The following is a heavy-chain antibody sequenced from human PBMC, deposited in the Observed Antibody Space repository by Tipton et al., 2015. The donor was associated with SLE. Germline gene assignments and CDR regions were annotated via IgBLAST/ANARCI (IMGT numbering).Heavy chain of an antibody. V-gene: IGHV4-59*11. Sequence: TLSLTCTVSGGSISSHYWSWIRQPPGKGLEWIGSIYHSGSTYYNPSLKSRVTISVDTSKNQFSLKLSSVTAADTAVYYCARGTGEGAFDIWGQGTMVTVSS. D-gene: IGHD7-27*01. CDR3: ARGTGEGAFDI. J-gene: IGHJ3*02. CDR2: IYHSGST. CDR1: GGSISSHY.